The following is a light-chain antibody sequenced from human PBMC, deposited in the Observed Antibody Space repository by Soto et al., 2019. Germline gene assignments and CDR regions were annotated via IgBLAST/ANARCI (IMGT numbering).Light chain of an antibody. CDR2: GAS. CDR1: QSLNRN. Sequence: EILMTQSPATLSVSPGERATLSFRASQSLNRNLAWYQQKPGQAPRLIIYGASTRASGIPARFSGSGSGTEFTLTISSLQSEDFALYDCQHYNDWPPAFTFGPGTKVDL. V-gene: IGKV3D-15*01. J-gene: IGKJ3*01. CDR3: QHYNDWPPAFT.